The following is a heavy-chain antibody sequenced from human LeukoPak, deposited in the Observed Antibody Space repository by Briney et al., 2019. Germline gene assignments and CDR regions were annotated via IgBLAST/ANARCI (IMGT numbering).Heavy chain of an antibody. CDR3: ATGDTPTVFYMDV. Sequence: SVTVSSKPSVGTFISYVFNWVRQAPGQGLEWMGRFVPIFGTTNHAQKFQDRVTFTADKSTSTVYMELSSLRSDDTAVYYCATGDTPTVFYMDVWAKGTTVTVSS. V-gene: IGHV1-69*06. J-gene: IGHJ6*03. CDR1: VGTFISYV. CDR2: FVPIFGTT. D-gene: IGHD5-18*01.